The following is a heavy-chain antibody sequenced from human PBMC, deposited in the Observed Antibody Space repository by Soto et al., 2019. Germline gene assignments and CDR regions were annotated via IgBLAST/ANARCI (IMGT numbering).Heavy chain of an antibody. Sequence: QVQLVQSGAEVKKPGSSVKVSCKASGGTFRSYAISWVRQAPGQGLEWMGGIIPIFGTANYAQKFQGRVTITADKSKSTAYMELSILRSEDTAVYYCVRDVGIVGASGDAFDIWGQGTMVTVSS. CDR1: GGTFRSYA. CDR2: IIPIFGTA. V-gene: IGHV1-69*06. CDR3: VRDVGIVGASGDAFDI. D-gene: IGHD1-26*01. J-gene: IGHJ3*02.